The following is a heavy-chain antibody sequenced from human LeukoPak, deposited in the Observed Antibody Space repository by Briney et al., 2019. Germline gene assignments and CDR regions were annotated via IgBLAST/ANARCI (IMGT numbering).Heavy chain of an antibody. V-gene: IGHV1-2*06. J-gene: IGHJ4*02. CDR2: INPNSGGT. Sequence: ASVKVSCKASGYTFTGYYMHWVRQAPGQGLEWMGRINPNSGGTNYARKFQGRVTMTRDTSISTAYMELSRLRSDDTAVYYCARGPYDILTGLVDYWGQGTLVTVSS. CDR3: ARGPYDILTGLVDY. D-gene: IGHD3-9*01. CDR1: GYTFTGYY.